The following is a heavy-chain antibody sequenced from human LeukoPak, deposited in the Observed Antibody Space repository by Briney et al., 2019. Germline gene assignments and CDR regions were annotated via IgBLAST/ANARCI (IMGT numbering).Heavy chain of an antibody. J-gene: IGHJ4*02. CDR1: GYTFSNYG. CDR2: ISGSSDNT. V-gene: IGHV1-18*04. Sequence: ASLKVSRKASGYTFSNYGMSRVRQAPGQGLEWMGWISGSSDNTNYAQKVQGRVTMTTDTSTSTAYMELRSLRSDDTAVYYCARGGWTITDYDYWGQGTLVTVSS. CDR3: ARGGWTITDYDY. D-gene: IGHD1-20*01.